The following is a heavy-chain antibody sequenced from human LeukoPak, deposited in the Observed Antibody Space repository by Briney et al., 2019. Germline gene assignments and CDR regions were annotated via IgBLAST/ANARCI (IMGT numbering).Heavy chain of an antibody. CDR2: ISYDGSNK. Sequence: GGSLRLSCAASRFTFSNYVMHWVRQAPGKGLEWVAVISYDGSNKYYADSVKGRFTISRDNSKNTLYLQMNSLRAEDTAVYYCAKKVNYDSSGYYAYWGQGTLVTVSS. J-gene: IGHJ4*02. D-gene: IGHD3-22*01. CDR1: RFTFSNYV. V-gene: IGHV3-30*18. CDR3: AKKVNYDSSGYYAY.